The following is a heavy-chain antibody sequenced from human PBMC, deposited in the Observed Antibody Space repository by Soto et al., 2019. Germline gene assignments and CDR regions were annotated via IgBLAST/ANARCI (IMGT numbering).Heavy chain of an antibody. J-gene: IGHJ4*02. V-gene: IGHV3-48*01. CDR3: ARDENYQPDY. CDR1: GFTFSIYS. Sequence: GGSLRLSCAASGFTFSIYSMNWVRQAPGKGLEWISYISTSGTTLFSADSVKGRFTISRDNARNSLYLQMNSLRADDTAVYYCARDENYQPDYWGQGALVTVSS. CDR2: ISTSGTTL. D-gene: IGHD1-7*01.